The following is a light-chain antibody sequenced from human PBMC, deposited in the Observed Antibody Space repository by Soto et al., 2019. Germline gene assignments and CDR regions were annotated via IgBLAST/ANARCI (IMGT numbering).Light chain of an antibody. V-gene: IGLV2-11*01. Sequence: QSAVTQPRSVSGSPGQSVTISCSGTTSDVGGYNYVSWYQQLPGRAPKLIISDVNKRPSGVPDRFSGSKSGNTASLTISGLQAEDEADYYCCSYAGSYSIFGGGTKLTVL. J-gene: IGLJ2*01. CDR1: TSDVGGYNY. CDR2: DVN. CDR3: CSYAGSYSI.